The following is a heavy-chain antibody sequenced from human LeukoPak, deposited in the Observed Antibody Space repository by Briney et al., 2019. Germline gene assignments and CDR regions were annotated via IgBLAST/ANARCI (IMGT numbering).Heavy chain of an antibody. Sequence: PSETLSLTCGVSGGAITNYYWNWIRQAPGKGLEWLGYIYYTGSTTYNPSVKSRITISLDTSKKQISLKLRSVTAADTAVYYCAREWMTYSSGTNFDYWGQGTLVTVSS. CDR3: AREWMTYSSGTNFDY. CDR2: IYYTGST. D-gene: IGHD6-19*01. V-gene: IGHV4-59*01. J-gene: IGHJ4*02. CDR1: GGAITNYY.